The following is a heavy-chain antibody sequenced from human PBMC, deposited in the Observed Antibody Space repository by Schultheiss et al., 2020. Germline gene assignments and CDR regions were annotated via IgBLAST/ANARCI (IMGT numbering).Heavy chain of an antibody. CDR3: ARHYCSGGSCYYYAMDV. V-gene: IGHV5-10-1*01. D-gene: IGHD2-15*01. CDR1: GYSFTNFW. J-gene: IGHJ6*04. CDR2: IDPTDSYT. Sequence: GESLKISCKGSGYSFTNFWISWVRQMPGKGLEWMGRIDPTDSYTNYSPSFQGHVTLSTDKSISTAYLHWSSLTASDTAMYYCARHYCSGGSCYYYAMDVWGKGTTVNVSS.